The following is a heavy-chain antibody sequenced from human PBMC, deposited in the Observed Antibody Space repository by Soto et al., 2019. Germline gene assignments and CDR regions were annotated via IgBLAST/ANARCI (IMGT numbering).Heavy chain of an antibody. D-gene: IGHD3-3*01. CDR2: LDTSGTKI. V-gene: IGHV3-11*01. Sequence: QVQLVESGGDLVKPGGSLRLSCAASGYTFSDYYMSWIRQAPGKGLEWISYLDTSGTKIYYADSVKGRFTITRDNAKNSVYLEMNRLRDEDTAVYYCASHYDMWSGYLSPVDYWGQGTLVTVSS. CDR1: GYTFSDYY. J-gene: IGHJ4*02. CDR3: ASHYDMWSGYLSPVDY.